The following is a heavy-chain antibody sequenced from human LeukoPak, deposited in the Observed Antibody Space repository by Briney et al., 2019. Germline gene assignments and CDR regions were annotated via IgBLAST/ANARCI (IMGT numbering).Heavy chain of an antibody. D-gene: IGHD6-13*01. Sequence: ASVKVSCKASGYTFTSYDINWVRQATGRGLEWMGWMNPNSGNTGYAQKFQGRVTITRNTSISTAYMELSSLRSEYTAVYYCASHSSSWYRTHYYYYYMDVWGKGTTVTVSS. CDR2: MNPNSGNT. V-gene: IGHV1-8*03. J-gene: IGHJ6*03. CDR1: GYTFTSYD. CDR3: ASHSSSWYRTHYYYYYMDV.